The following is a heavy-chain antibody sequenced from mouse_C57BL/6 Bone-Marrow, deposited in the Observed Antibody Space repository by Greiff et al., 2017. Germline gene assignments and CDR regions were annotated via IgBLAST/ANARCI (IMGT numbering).Heavy chain of an antibody. Sequence: QVQLQQPGAELVRPGSSVKLSCKASGYTFTSYWMDWVKQRPGQGLEWIGNIYPSDSETHYNQKFKDKATLTVDKSSSAAYMQLSSLTSEDSAVYYCARRNGSSYDWYFDVGGTGTTVTVSS. D-gene: IGHD1-1*01. V-gene: IGHV1-61*01. CDR2: IYPSDSET. J-gene: IGHJ1*03. CDR3: ARRNGSSYDWYFDV. CDR1: GYTFTSYW.